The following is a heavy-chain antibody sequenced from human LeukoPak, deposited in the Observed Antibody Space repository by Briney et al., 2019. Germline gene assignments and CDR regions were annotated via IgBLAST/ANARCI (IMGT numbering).Heavy chain of an antibody. J-gene: IGHJ3*02. V-gene: IGHV4-61*01. D-gene: IGHD3-22*01. CDR2: IYYSGST. Sequence: PSETLSLTCTVSGGSISSSSYYWGWIRQPPGQGLEWIGYIYYSGSTNYNPSLKSRVTISVDTSKNQFSLKLSSVTAADTAVYYCARDRLGHATYYYDSSGYFEKKPDAFDIWGQGTMVTVSS. CDR1: GGSISSSSYY. CDR3: ARDRLGHATYYYDSSGYFEKKPDAFDI.